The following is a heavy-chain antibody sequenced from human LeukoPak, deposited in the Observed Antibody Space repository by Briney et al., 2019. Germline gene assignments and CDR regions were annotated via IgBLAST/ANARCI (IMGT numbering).Heavy chain of an antibody. CDR3: ARGQWQIDY. J-gene: IGHJ4*02. CDR1: GVSISHYY. D-gene: IGHD6-19*01. V-gene: IGHV4-4*07. CDR2: IDTSGST. Sequence: PSETLSLICTVSGVSISHYYWIWIRQPAGGGLEWIGRIDTSGSTNYNPSLQSRVTMSSDTSNNQFSLNLMSVDATDTAVYYCARGQWQIDYWGQGVLVTVSP.